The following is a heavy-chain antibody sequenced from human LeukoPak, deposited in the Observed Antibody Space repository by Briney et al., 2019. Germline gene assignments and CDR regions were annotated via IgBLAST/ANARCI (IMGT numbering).Heavy chain of an antibody. V-gene: IGHV7-4-1*02. CDR1: GYSFTNYA. D-gene: IGHD6-13*01. CDR3: ASRDPAAPNQHHWYFDL. CDR2: INTDTGNP. J-gene: IGHJ2*01. Sequence: ASVKVSCKASGYSFTNYAMNCVRQAPGQGPEWMGWINTDTGNPTYAQGFTGRFVFSLDTSVSTTYLQISSLKAEDTAVYYCASRDPAAPNQHHWYFDLWGRGTLVTVSS.